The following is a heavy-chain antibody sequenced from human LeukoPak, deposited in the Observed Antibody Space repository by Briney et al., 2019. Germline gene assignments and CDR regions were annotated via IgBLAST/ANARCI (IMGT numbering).Heavy chain of an antibody. D-gene: IGHD3-22*01. Sequence: GGSLRLSCAASGFTFSSYAMHWVRQAPGKGLEWVADISYDGSNKYYADSVKRRFTISRDNSKNTLYLQMNSLRAEDTAVYYCARDNYYDSSGYYYVFDYWGQGTLVTVSS. V-gene: IGHV3-30*04. CDR3: ARDNYYDSSGYYYVFDY. CDR2: ISYDGSNK. J-gene: IGHJ4*02. CDR1: GFTFSSYA.